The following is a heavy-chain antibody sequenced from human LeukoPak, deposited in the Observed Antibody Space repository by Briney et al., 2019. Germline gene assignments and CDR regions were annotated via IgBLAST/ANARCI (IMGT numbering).Heavy chain of an antibody. D-gene: IGHD1-26*01. J-gene: IGHJ6*03. Sequence: ASVKVSCKASGYTFTGYYMHWVRQAPGQGLEWMGWINPNSGGTNYAQKFQGRVTMTRDTSISTVNMELSSLRSEDTAVYYCARAQGSYYHYYMDVWGKGTTVTVSS. CDR3: ARAQGSYYHYYMDV. V-gene: IGHV1-2*02. CDR1: GYTFTGYY. CDR2: INPNSGGT.